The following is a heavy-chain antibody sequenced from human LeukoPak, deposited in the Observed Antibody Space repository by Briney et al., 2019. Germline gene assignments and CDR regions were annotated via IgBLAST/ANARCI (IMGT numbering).Heavy chain of an antibody. D-gene: IGHD1-7*01. V-gene: IGHV3-7*01. CDR2: IKQDGSEK. CDR3: ARDVLLITGTFYYYYYGMDV. J-gene: IGHJ6*02. CDR1: GFTFSSYC. Sequence: PGGSLTLSCTASGFTFSSYCMSWVRQAPGKGLEGVANIKQDGSEKYYVDSVKGRFTISRDNAKNSLYLQMNSLRAEDTAVYYCARDVLLITGTFYYYYYGMDVWGQGTTVTVSS.